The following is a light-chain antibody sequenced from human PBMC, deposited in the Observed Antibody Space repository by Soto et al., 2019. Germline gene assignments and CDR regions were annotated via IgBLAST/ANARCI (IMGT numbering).Light chain of an antibody. CDR2: TNN. CDR1: SSNIGGNT. V-gene: IGLV1-44*01. J-gene: IGLJ1*01. Sequence: QSVLTQPPSASGTPGQRVTISCSGSSSNIGGNTVSWYQQFPGTAPKLLIYTNNQRPSGVPDRFSGSKSDTSASLAISALRSEDEAHYYCAAWDDSLNGHVFGTGTKVTVL. CDR3: AAWDDSLNGHV.